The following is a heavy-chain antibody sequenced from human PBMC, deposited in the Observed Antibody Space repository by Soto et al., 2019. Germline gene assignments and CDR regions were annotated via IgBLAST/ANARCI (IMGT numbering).Heavy chain of an antibody. CDR1: GGTFSSYT. D-gene: IGHD3-22*01. V-gene: IGHV1-69*04. CDR2: IIPILGIA. Sequence: SVKVSCKASGGTFSSYTISWVRQAPGQGLEWMGRIIPILGIANYAQKFQGRVTITADESTSTAYMELSSLRSEDTAVYYCARDDSSGYFDYWGQGTLVTVSS. J-gene: IGHJ4*02. CDR3: ARDDSSGYFDY.